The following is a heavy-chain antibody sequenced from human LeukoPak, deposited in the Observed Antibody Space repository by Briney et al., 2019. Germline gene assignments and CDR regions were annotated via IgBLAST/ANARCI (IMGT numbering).Heavy chain of an antibody. J-gene: IGHJ3*02. Sequence: GGSLRLSCAASGFTFSSYSMNWVRQAPGKGLEWVSSISGSSSYIYYADSVKGRFTISRDNAKNSLYLQMNSLRAEDTAVYYCARDGQGGFDIWGQGTMVTVSS. D-gene: IGHD3-16*01. CDR2: ISGSSSYI. CDR1: GFTFSSYS. CDR3: ARDGQGGFDI. V-gene: IGHV3-21*01.